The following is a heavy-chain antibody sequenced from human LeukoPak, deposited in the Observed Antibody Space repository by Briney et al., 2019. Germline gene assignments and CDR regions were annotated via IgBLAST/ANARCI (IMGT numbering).Heavy chain of an antibody. Sequence: SETLSLTCTVSGGSISSSSYYWGWIRQPPGKGLEWIGSIYYSGSTYYNPSLKSRLTISVDTSKNQFSLKLTSVTAADTAMYYCAQSLGSGNWIGNWFDPWGQGTLVTVSS. CDR2: IYYSGST. CDR1: GGSISSSSYY. CDR3: AQSLGSGNWIGNWFDP. V-gene: IGHV4-39*01. J-gene: IGHJ5*02. D-gene: IGHD1-1*01.